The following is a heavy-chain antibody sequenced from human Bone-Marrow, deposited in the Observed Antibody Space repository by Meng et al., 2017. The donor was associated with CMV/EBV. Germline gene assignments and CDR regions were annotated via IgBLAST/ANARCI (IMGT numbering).Heavy chain of an antibody. V-gene: IGHV3-7*01. J-gene: IGHJ4*02. CDR2: INQDGSEE. D-gene: IGHD3-10*01. CDR1: GFTFSGYW. Sequence: GESLKISCAAPGFTFSGYWMSWVRQAPGKGLQWVANINQDGSEEYYVDSVKGRFTISRDNAKDSLFLQMNSLRAEDTAVYYCARCRGDDYSDYWGQGALVTVSS. CDR3: ARCRGDDYSDY.